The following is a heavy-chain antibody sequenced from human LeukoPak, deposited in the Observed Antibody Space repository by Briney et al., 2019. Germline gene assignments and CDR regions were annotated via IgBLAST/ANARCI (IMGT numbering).Heavy chain of an antibody. J-gene: IGHJ4*02. D-gene: IGHD2-15*01. CDR1: GGSINSYY. CDR2: IHYSGST. CDR3: VRLGRCSGGHCLDDY. Sequence: SEALSLTCTVSGGSINSYYWSWIRQPPGKGLEWIGFIHYSGSTTYNPSLKSRVTISIETSKTQFSLKLSSMTAADTAVYFCVRLGRCSGGHCLDDYWGQGTLVTVSS. V-gene: IGHV4-59*01.